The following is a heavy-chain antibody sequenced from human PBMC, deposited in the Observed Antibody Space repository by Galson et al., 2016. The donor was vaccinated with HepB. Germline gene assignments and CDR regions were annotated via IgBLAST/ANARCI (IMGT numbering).Heavy chain of an antibody. V-gene: IGHV4-4*02. CDR3: ARTPDYYYGMDV. J-gene: IGHJ6*02. Sequence: ETLSLTCAVSGDSISSDNWWTWVRQPPGKGLEWIGEIYHSGYTNYNPSLKSRVTISVDKSKNQCSLKVTSVTAADAAVYYCARTPDYYYGMDVWGQGTTVTVSS. CDR1: GDSISSDNW. CDR2: IYHSGYT.